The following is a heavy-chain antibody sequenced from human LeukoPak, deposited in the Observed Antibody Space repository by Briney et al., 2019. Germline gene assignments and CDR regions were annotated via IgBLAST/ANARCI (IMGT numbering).Heavy chain of an antibody. CDR3: ARRSSRRYYDILTGPNWFDP. CDR1: GGSFSGYY. D-gene: IGHD3-9*01. CDR2: INHSGST. V-gene: IGHV4-34*01. J-gene: IGHJ5*02. Sequence: SETLSLTCAVYGGSFSGYYWSWIRQPPGKGLEWIGEINHSGSTYYNPSLKSRVTISVDTSKNQFSLKLSSVTAADTAVYYCARRSSRRYYDILTGPNWFDPWGQGTLVTVSS.